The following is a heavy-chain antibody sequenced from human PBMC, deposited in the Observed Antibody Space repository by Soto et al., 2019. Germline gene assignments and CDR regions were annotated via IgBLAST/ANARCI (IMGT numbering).Heavy chain of an antibody. V-gene: IGHV1-69*01. CDR1: GGTFSSYA. CDR3: AGFEYRSSGYYYYGMDV. Sequence: QVQLVQSGAEVKKPGSSVKVSCKASGGTFSSYAISWVRQAPGQGLEWMGGIIPIFGTANYAQKFQGRVTITADESTSTAYMELSSLRSEDTAVYYCAGFEYRSSGYYYYGMDVWGQGTTVTVSS. CDR2: IIPIFGTA. D-gene: IGHD6-6*01. J-gene: IGHJ6*02.